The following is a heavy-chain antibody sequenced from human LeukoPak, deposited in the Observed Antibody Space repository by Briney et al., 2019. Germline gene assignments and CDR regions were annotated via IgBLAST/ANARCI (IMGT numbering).Heavy chain of an antibody. J-gene: IGHJ5*02. Sequence: GGSLRLSCAASGFTFSSYWMSWVRQAPGKGLEWVSSISSSSSYIYYADSVKGRFTISRDNAKNTLYLQMNSLRAEDTAVYYCASGYGSGSPPWGQGTLVTVSS. CDR2: ISSSSSYI. CDR3: ASGYGSGSPP. V-gene: IGHV3-21*01. D-gene: IGHD3-10*01. CDR1: GFTFSSYW.